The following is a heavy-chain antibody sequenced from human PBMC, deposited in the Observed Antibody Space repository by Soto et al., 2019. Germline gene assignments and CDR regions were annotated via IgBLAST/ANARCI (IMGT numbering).Heavy chain of an antibody. D-gene: IGHD3-10*02. CDR1: GDSITNYF. CDR2: INPSGDAT. Sequence: ASVKVSCKASGDSITNYFTHWVRQAPGQGLEWMGMINPSGDATAYTQKFQGRVTMTRDTSTGTVYMELSSLRSEDTAVYYCVRRMLPGYYFDYWGQGTLVTVSS. V-gene: IGHV1-46*03. CDR3: VRRMLPGYYFDY. J-gene: IGHJ4*02.